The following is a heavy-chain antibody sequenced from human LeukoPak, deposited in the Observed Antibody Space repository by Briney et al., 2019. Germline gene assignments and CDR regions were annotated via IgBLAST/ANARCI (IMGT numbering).Heavy chain of an antibody. CDR3: AREGNYDIFDY. V-gene: IGHV4-31*03. D-gene: IGHD3-9*01. J-gene: IGHJ4*02. CDR1: GGSISSGGYY. Sequence: SETLSLTCTVSGGSISSGGYYWSWIRQHPGKGLEWIGYTYYSGSTYYNPSLKSRVTISVDTSKNQFSLKLSSVTAADTAVYYCAREGNYDIFDYWGQGTLVTVSS. CDR2: TYYSGST.